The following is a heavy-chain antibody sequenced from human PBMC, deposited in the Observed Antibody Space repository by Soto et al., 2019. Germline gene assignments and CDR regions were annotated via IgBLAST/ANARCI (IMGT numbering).Heavy chain of an antibody. CDR1: GFTFSSYA. CDR2: ISYDGSNK. V-gene: IGHV3-30-3*01. CDR3: ARDSDCHSTSCFFPPHV. Sequence: PGGSLRLSCAASGFTFSSYAMHWVRQAPGKGLEWVAVISYDGSNKYYADSVKGRFTISRDNPKNSLFLEMNSLRVEDTAVYYCARDSDCHSTSCFFPPHVWGQGTTVTVSS. D-gene: IGHD2-2*01. J-gene: IGHJ6*02.